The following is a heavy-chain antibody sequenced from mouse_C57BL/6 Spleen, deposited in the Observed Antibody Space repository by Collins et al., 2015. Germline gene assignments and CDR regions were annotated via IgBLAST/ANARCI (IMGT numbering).Heavy chain of an antibody. CDR2: IYPGDGDS. J-gene: IGHJ4*01. D-gene: IGHD3-3*01. V-gene: IGHV1-80*01. CDR1: GYAFSNYW. CDR3: ARGGDVGAMDY. Sequence: QVQLQQSGAELAKPGASVKISCKASGYAFSNYWMNWVKQRPGKGLEWIGQIYPGDGDSNYNGKFKGKATLTADKSSSTAYMQLSSLTSEDSAVYFCARGGDVGAMDYWGQGISVTVSS.